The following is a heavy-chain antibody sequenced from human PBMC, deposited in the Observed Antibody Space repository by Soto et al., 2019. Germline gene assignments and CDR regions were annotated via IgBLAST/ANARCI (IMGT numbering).Heavy chain of an antibody. CDR3: ARNASSGQLLVYQFDN. J-gene: IGHJ4*02. V-gene: IGHV3-48*02. CDR1: GFSFGRYA. Sequence: EVHLVESGGGLVQPGGSLRLSCAATGFSFGRYAMNWVRQPPGKGLEWVAYISASSTNIDYADSVQGRFTVSRDNAQNALSLQMHCLRDDHTAVYFCARNASSGQLLVYQFDNWGQGTLVTVSS. D-gene: IGHD6-6*01. CDR2: ISASSTNI.